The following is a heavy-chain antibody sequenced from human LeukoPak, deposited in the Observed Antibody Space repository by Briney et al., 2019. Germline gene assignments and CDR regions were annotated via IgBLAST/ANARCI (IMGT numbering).Heavy chain of an antibody. D-gene: IGHD1-1*01. V-gene: IGHV3-23*01. J-gene: IGHJ4*02. CDR1: KFTFSMYS. Sequence: AGGSLRLSCAASKFTFSMYSMGWVRQAPGKGLEWVSAITDIGADTFYADSVKGRFTISRDNPKNSLYLQMNALRAEDTAVYYCTKGARELDFWGQGTLVTASS. CDR2: ITDIGADT. CDR3: TKGARELDF.